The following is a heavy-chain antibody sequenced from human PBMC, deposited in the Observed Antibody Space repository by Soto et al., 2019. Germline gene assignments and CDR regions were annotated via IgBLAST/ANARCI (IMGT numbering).Heavy chain of an antibody. V-gene: IGHV3-48*01. CDR1: GFTFSSYS. J-gene: IGHJ4*02. D-gene: IGHD4-17*01. CDR2: ISSSSSTI. CDR3: ARGGEDYGDYEDGSNEDYFDY. Sequence: EVQLVESGGGLVQPGGSLRLSCAASGFTFSSYSMNWVRQAPGKGLEWVSYISSSSSTIYYADSVKGRFTISRDNAKNSLYLQMNSLRAEDTAVYYCARGGEDYGDYEDGSNEDYFDYWGQGTLVTVSS.